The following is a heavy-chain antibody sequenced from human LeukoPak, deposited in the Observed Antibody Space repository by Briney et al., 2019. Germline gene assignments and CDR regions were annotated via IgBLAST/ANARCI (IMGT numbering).Heavy chain of an antibody. CDR3: ARDASRGFDA. V-gene: IGHV3-7*01. D-gene: IGHD5-24*01. J-gene: IGHJ4*02. CDR2: IKDDGRQK. Sequence: GGSLRLSCAPSGFTFSRYWMTWVRQTPGKGLEWVASIKDDGRQKYYVDSVKGRFTVSRDNAKNSAYLQMDSLRAEDTALYYCARDASRGFDAWGQGTLVTVSS. CDR1: GFTFSRYW.